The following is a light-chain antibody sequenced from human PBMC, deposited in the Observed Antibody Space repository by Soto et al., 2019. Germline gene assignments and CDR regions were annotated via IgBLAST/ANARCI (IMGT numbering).Light chain of an antibody. CDR3: QRRDWPLA. CDR2: DAS. J-gene: IGKJ4*01. V-gene: IGKV3-11*01. CDR1: QSISSH. Sequence: IVLTQSPATLSLSPGERATLSCRASQSISSHLTWYQQKPGQAPRLLIYDASNRATDIPARFSGSGSGTDFTLTISSLEPEDFAVYYCQRRDWPLAFGGGTKVEIK.